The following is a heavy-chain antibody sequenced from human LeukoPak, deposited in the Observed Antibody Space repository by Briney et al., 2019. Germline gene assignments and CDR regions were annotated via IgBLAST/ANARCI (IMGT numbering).Heavy chain of an antibody. Sequence: PSETLSLTCAVYGGSFSGYYWSWIRQPPGKGLEWIGEINHSGSTNYNPSLKSRVTISVDTSKNQFSLKLSSVTAADTAVYYCARAGRDGYNVDYWGQGTLVTVSS. CDR1: GGSFSGYY. V-gene: IGHV4-34*01. CDR2: INHSGST. D-gene: IGHD5-12*01. CDR3: ARAGRDGYNVDY. J-gene: IGHJ4*02.